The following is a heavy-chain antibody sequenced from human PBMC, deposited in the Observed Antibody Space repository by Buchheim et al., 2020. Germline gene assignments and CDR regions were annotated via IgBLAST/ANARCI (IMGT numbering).Heavy chain of an antibody. Sequence: EVHLLESGGGLVQPGGSLRLSCAASGFTFSSYAMSWVRQAPGKGLEWVSAISGSGGSTHYTDPVKGRFTISRDNSKNTLYLQMNSLRADDTAVYYCATYDCSSSSCYTLLYWGQGTL. D-gene: IGHD2-2*02. CDR1: GFTFSSYA. V-gene: IGHV3-23*01. J-gene: IGHJ4*02. CDR2: ISGSGGST. CDR3: ATYDCSSSSCYTLLY.